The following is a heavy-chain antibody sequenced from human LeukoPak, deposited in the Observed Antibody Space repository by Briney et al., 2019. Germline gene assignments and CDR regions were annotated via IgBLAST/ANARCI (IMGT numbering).Heavy chain of an antibody. Sequence: PGGSLRLSCAASGFTFSSYSMNWVRQAPGKGLEWVSAISGSGDSTYYADSVKGRFTISRDNSKNTLYLQMNSLRAEDTAVYSCAKVYSGSPLDAFDIWGQGTMVTVSS. CDR3: AKVYSGSPLDAFDI. D-gene: IGHD1-26*01. CDR1: GFTFSSYS. V-gene: IGHV3-23*01. J-gene: IGHJ3*02. CDR2: ISGSGDST.